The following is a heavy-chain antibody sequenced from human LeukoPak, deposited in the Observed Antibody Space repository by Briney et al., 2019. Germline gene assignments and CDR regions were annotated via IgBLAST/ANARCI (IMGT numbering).Heavy chain of an antibody. CDR1: GFTFSSYA. CDR3: ATYRAWVTMIRGPEH. CDR2: ISSNGGST. D-gene: IGHD3-10*01. J-gene: IGHJ4*02. V-gene: IGHV3-64*01. Sequence: GGSLRLSCAASGFTFSSYAMHWVRQAPGKGLEYVSAISSNGGSTYYANSVKGRFTISRDNAKNSLYLQMNSLRAEDTAVYYCATYRAWVTMIRGPEHWGQGTLVTVSS.